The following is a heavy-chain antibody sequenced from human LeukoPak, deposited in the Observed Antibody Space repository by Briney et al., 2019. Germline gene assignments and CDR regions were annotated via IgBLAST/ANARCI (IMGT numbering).Heavy chain of an antibody. D-gene: IGHD6-13*01. CDR1: GGSISSGSYY. J-gene: IGHJ6*03. CDR3: ARIGIAAAGTISYYYYMDV. Sequence: SETLSLTCTVSGGSISSGSYYWSWIRQPAGKGLEWIGRIYTSGSTNYNPSLKSRVIISVDTSKNQFSLKLSSVTAADTAVYYCARIGIAAAGTISYYYYMDVWGKGTTVTVPS. CDR2: IYTSGST. V-gene: IGHV4-61*02.